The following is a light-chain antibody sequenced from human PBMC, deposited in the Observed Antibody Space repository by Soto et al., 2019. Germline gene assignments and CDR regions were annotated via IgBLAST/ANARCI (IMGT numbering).Light chain of an antibody. V-gene: IGKV2-30*01. CDR1: QSLVYSDGDTY. Sequence: DVVLTQSPLSLPVTLGQPASISCRSSQSLVYSDGDTYLNWFQQSPGQPPRRLIYRVSNRDSGVPDRFSGSGSGTDFTLKISRVEAEDVGIYYCIQGTHWPYTIGQGTKLEI. J-gene: IGKJ2*01. CDR2: RVS. CDR3: IQGTHWPYT.